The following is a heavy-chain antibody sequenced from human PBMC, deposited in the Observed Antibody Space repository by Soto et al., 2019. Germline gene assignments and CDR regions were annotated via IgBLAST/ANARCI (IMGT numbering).Heavy chain of an antibody. CDR3: AKASSSNVYNFDS. CDR2: ISVSGGST. Sequence: EVHLLESGGGLVQPGGSLRLSCAASGYSFSSYSMSWVRQAPGMGLEWVSAISVSGGSTYYADSVRGRFTISRDNSKNTLSLQMTSLRAEDTAVYYRAKASSSNVYNFDSWGQGTLVPVSS. V-gene: IGHV3-23*01. D-gene: IGHD1-1*01. J-gene: IGHJ4*02. CDR1: GYSFSSYS.